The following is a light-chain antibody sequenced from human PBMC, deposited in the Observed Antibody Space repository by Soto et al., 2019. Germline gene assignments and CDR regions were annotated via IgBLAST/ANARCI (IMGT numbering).Light chain of an antibody. CDR2: EVS. CDR1: SSDVGGYNY. V-gene: IGLV2-14*01. J-gene: IGLJ1*01. Sequence: QSALTQPASVSGSPGQSITIACTGTSSDVGGYNYVSWYQQHPGKAPKLMIYEVSNRPSGVSNRFSGSKSGNTASLTISGLQSEDEADYYCSSYTSRSPYVLGNGTKRTVL. CDR3: SSYTSRSPYV.